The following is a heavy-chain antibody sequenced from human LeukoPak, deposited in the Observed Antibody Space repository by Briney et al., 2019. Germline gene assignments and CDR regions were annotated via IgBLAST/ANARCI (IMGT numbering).Heavy chain of an antibody. CDR2: ISWNSGSI. Sequence: PGGSLRLSCAASGFTFDDYAMHWVRQAPGKGLEWVSGISWNSGSIGYADSVKGRFTISRDNAKNSLYLQMNSLRAEDTALYYCAKDISGSYRTGAFDIWGQGTMVTVSS. V-gene: IGHV3-9*01. CDR1: GFTFDDYA. J-gene: IGHJ3*02. D-gene: IGHD1-26*01. CDR3: AKDISGSYRTGAFDI.